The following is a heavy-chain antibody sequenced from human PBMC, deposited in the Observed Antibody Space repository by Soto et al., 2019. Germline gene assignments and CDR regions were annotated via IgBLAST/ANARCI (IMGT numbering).Heavy chain of an antibody. CDR2: IYYSGST. Sequence: PSETLSLTCTVSGGSISSYYWSWIRQPPGKGLEWIGYIYYSGSTNYNPSLKSRVTISVDTSKNQFSLKLSSVTAADTAVHYCARGRGSAARSYYYYGMDVWGQGTTVTVSS. V-gene: IGHV4-59*01. CDR3: ARGRGSAARSYYYYGMDV. CDR1: GGSISSYY. D-gene: IGHD6-6*01. J-gene: IGHJ6*02.